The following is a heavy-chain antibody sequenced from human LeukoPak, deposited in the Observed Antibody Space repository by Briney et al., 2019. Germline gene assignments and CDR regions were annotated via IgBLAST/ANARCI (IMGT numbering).Heavy chain of an antibody. V-gene: IGHV1-46*01. J-gene: IGHJ4*02. CDR2: INPSGGST. CDR1: GYTFTSYY. CDR3: ARVGPPYDSSSYPDY. Sequence: GASVKVSCKASGYTFTSYYMHWVRQAPGQGLEWMGIINPSGGSTSYAQKFQGRVTMTRDTSTSTVYMELSSLRSEDTAVYYCARVGPPYDSSSYPDYWGQGTLVTVSS. D-gene: IGHD3-22*01.